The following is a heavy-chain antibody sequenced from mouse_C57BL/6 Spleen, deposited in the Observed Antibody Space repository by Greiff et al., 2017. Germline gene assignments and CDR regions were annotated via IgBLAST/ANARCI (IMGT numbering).Heavy chain of an antibody. Sequence: VQLQQSGAELVRPGASVKLSCKASGYTFTDYYINWVKQRPGQGLAWIARIYPGSGNTYYNEKFKGKATLTAEKSSSTAYMQLSSLTSEDSAVYFCARTNSYAMDYWGQGTSVTVSS. V-gene: IGHV1-76*01. CDR3: ARTNSYAMDY. D-gene: IGHD4-1*01. CDR1: GYTFTDYY. CDR2: IYPGSGNT. J-gene: IGHJ4*01.